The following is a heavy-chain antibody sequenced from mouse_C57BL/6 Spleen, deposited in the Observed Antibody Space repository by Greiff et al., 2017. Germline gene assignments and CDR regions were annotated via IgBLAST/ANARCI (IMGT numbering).Heavy chain of an antibody. CDR2: IYPGSGST. J-gene: IGHJ4*01. CDR3: ARWDGKELGQDYAMDY. CDR1: GYTFTSYW. D-gene: IGHD4-1*01. V-gene: IGHV1-55*01. Sequence: QVQLQQPGAELVKPGASVKMSCKASGYTFTSYWITWVKQRPGQGLEWIGDIYPGSGSTNYNEKFKSKATLTVDTSSSTAYMQLSSLTSEDSEVYYCARWDGKELGQDYAMDYWGQGTSVTVSS.